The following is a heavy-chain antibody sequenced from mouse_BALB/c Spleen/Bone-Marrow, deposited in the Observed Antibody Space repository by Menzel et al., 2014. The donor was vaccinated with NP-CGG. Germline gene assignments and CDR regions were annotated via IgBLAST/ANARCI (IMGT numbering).Heavy chain of an antibody. J-gene: IGHJ4*01. CDR2: IYPGNVNT. CDR3: ARWGNYGDYAMDY. V-gene: IGHV1S56*01. Sequence: QVQLQQSGPELVKPGASVRISCKASGYTFTSYYIHWVKQRPGQGLEWIGWIYPGNVNTKYNEKFKGEATLTADKSSSTAYMQLSSLTSEDSAVYFCARWGNYGDYAMDYWGQGTSVTVSS. CDR1: GYTFTSYY. D-gene: IGHD2-1*01.